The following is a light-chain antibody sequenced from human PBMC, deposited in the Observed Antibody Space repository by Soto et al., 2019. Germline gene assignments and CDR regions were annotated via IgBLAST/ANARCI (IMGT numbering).Light chain of an antibody. J-gene: IGKJ3*01. V-gene: IGKV3-15*01. CDR1: QSVSSN. CDR2: GAS. CDR3: QHYNNWPPRDT. Sequence: EIVMTQSPATLSVSPGERATLSCRASQSVSSNLAWYQQKPGQAPRLLIYGASTRATGIPARFSGSGSGTEFTLTISSLQSEDFAVYYCQHYNNWPPRDTFGPGTKVDIK.